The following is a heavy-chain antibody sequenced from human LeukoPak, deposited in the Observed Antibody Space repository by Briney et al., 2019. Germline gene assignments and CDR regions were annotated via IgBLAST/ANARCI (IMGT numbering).Heavy chain of an antibody. D-gene: IGHD3-10*01. CDR2: INPSGGST. V-gene: IGHV1-46*01. CDR3: ARDARGFDY. Sequence: ASVKVSCKASGGTFSSYAISWVRQAPGQGLEWMGMINPSGGSTSYAQKFQGRVTMTRDMSTSTVYMELSSLRSEDTAVYYCARDARGFDYWGQGTLVTVSS. J-gene: IGHJ4*02. CDR1: GGTFSSYA.